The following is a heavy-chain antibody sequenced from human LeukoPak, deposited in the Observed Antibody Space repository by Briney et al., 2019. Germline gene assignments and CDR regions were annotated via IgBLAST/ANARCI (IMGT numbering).Heavy chain of an antibody. D-gene: IGHD1-26*01. CDR1: GYTFTNYW. CDR2: IYPDDSDT. V-gene: IGHV5-51*01. J-gene: IGHJ3*02. CDR3: ARQRGSVAGGFDI. Sequence: GESLKISCKGSGYTFTNYWIVWMRQMPGKGLEWMGIIYPDDSDTKYSPSFQGQVTISADKSISTAYLQWNSLKASDTAMYYCARQRGSVAGGFDIWGQGTMVTVSS.